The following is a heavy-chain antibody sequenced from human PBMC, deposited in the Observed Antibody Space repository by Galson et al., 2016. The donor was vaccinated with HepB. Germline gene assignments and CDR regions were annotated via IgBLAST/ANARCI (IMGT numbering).Heavy chain of an antibody. D-gene: IGHD1-26*01. CDR1: GFSLNTSGVC. V-gene: IGHV2-70*01. Sequence: PALVKPTQTLTLTCTFSGFSLNTSGVCVSWIRQPPGKALEWLALIDWDDDKYYSTSLKTRLTIPKEPANSQVVLTMTNMDPVDTATYYCARNSGRYLFDFWGQGTLVTVSS. CDR3: ARNSGRYLFDF. J-gene: IGHJ4*02. CDR2: IDWDDDK.